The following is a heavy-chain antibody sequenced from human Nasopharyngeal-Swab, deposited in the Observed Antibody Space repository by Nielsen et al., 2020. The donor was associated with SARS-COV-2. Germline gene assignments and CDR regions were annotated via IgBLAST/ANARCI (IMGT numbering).Heavy chain of an antibody. CDR3: ARAHILTGYYIPSYYYGMDV. CDR2: IYYSGST. D-gene: IGHD3-9*01. Sequence: SETLSLTCAVYGGSFSGYYWSWIRQPPGKGLEWIGYIYYSGSTNYNPSLKSRVTISVDTSKNQFSLKLSSVTAADTAVYYCARAHILTGYYIPSYYYGMDVWGQGTTVTVSS. V-gene: IGHV4-59*01. J-gene: IGHJ6*02. CDR1: GGSFSGYY.